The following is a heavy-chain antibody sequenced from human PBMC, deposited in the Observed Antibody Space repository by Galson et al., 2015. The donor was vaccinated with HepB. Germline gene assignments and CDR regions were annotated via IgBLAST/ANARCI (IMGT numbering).Heavy chain of an antibody. V-gene: IGHV3-23*01. CDR1: GFTFSSYA. Sequence: SLRLSCAASGFTFSSYAMTWVRQAPGKGLEWVSSITGSGGSTYYADSVKGRFTISRDNSKNTLYLQVNSLRAEDTAVYYCVKGASCGGGDCYYLEYWGQGTLVTVSS. CDR3: VKGASCGGGDCYYLEY. CDR2: ITGSGGST. D-gene: IGHD2-21*02. J-gene: IGHJ4*02.